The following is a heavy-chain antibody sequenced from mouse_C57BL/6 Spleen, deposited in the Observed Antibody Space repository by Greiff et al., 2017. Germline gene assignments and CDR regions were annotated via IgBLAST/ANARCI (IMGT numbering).Heavy chain of an antibody. J-gene: IGHJ2*01. CDR2: ISYDGSN. CDR3: ARDPEDYFDY. Sequence: VQLQQSGPGLVKPSQSLSLTCSVTGYSITSGYYWNWIRQFPGNKLEWMGYISYDGSNNYNPSLKNRISITRDTSKNQFFLKLNSVTTEDTATYYCARDPEDYFDYWGQGTTLTVSS. V-gene: IGHV3-6*01. CDR1: GYSITSGYY.